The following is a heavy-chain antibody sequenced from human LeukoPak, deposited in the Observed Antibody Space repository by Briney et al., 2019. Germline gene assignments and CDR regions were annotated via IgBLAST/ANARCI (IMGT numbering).Heavy chain of an antibody. Sequence: SGGSLRLSCAASGFTFSSYWMSWVRQAPGKGLEWVSSISSSSSNIYYADSVKGRFTISRDNAKNSLYLQMNSLRAEDTAVYYCARTGDGGSSGYFPAAYYFDYWGQGTLVTVSS. V-gene: IGHV3-21*01. J-gene: IGHJ4*02. D-gene: IGHD3-22*01. CDR3: ARTGDGGSSGYFPAAYYFDY. CDR2: ISSSSSNI. CDR1: GFTFSSYW.